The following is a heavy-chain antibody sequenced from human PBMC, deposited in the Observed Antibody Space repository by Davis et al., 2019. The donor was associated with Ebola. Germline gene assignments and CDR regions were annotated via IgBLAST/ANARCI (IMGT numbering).Heavy chain of an antibody. V-gene: IGHV3-23*01. D-gene: IGHD6-19*01. Sequence: GESLKISCAASGFTFSNYEMSWVRQPPGKGLEWVSTLSGSGGSTYYADSVQGRLTISRDNSKNTLYLQMNSLRAEDTALYYCAKDCRGAVADYFDFWGQGTLVTVSS. J-gene: IGHJ4*02. CDR1: GFTFSNYE. CDR3: AKDCRGAVADYFDF. CDR2: LSGSGGST.